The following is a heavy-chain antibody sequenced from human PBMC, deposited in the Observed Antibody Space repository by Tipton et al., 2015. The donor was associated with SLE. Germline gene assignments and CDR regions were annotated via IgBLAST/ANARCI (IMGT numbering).Heavy chain of an antibody. CDR2: INHSGST. CDR3: ASLGEYYFDY. J-gene: IGHJ4*02. V-gene: IGHV4-34*01. Sequence: TLSLTCAVYGGSFSGYYWSWIRQPPGKGLEWIGEINHSGSTNYNPSLKSRVTISVDTSKNQFSLKLSSVTAADTAVYYCASLGEYYFDYWGQGTLVTVSS. CDR1: GGSFSGYY.